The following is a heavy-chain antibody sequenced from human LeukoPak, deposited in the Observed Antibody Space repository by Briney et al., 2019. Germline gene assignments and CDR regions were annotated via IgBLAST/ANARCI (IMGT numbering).Heavy chain of an antibody. D-gene: IGHD3-3*01. V-gene: IGHV3-30*02. CDR2: IRYDGSNK. J-gene: IGHJ4*02. CDR3: AKDVGRYGFWSGLGY. CDR1: GFTFSSYG. Sequence: GGSLRLSCAASGFTFSSYGMHWVRQAPGKGLEWVAFIRYDGSNKYYADSVKGRFTISRDDSKNTLYLQMNSLRAEDTAVYYCAKDVGRYGFWSGLGYWGQGTLVTVSS.